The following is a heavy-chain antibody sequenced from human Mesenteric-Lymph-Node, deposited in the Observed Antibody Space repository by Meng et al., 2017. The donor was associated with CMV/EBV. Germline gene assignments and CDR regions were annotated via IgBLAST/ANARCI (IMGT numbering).Heavy chain of an antibody. CDR2: INPNSGGT. Sequence: FTGYYMHWVRQAPGQGLEWMGRINPNSGGTNYAQKFQGRVTMTRDTSISTAYMELSRLRSDDTAVYYCARVFKYITMVRGATYYFDYWGQGTLVTVSS. D-gene: IGHD3-10*01. V-gene: IGHV1-2*06. J-gene: IGHJ4*02. CDR3: ARVFKYITMVRGATYYFDY. CDR1: FTGYY.